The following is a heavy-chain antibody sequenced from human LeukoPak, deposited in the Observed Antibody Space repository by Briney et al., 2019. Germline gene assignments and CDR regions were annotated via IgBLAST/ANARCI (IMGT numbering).Heavy chain of an antibody. V-gene: IGHV4-39*07. D-gene: IGHD4-17*01. CDR1: GGSISSGSYY. J-gene: IGHJ5*02. Sequence: SETLSLTCAVSGGSISSGSYYWGWIHQPPGKGLEWIASMYFSGSTYYNPSLKSRVTISVDTSKNQFSLKLSSVTAADTAVYYCARFFGDYRNWFDPWGQGTLVVVSS. CDR2: MYFSGST. CDR3: ARFFGDYRNWFDP.